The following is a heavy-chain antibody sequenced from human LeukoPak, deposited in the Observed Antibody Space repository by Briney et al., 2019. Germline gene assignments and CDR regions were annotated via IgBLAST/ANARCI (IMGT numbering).Heavy chain of an antibody. CDR2: MSYSGHT. J-gene: IGHJ4*02. CDR1: GDYIGRINYY. V-gene: IGHV4-39*07. CDR3: ARASIAVAGIEYYFDY. Sequence: PSETLSLTCTISGDYIGRINYYWGWIRQPPGKGLEWIVSMSYSGHTYYNPSLKSRVTTSIDTSKNQLSLNLKSVTAADTAVYYCARASIAVAGIEYYFDYWGQGTLVTVSS. D-gene: IGHD6-19*01.